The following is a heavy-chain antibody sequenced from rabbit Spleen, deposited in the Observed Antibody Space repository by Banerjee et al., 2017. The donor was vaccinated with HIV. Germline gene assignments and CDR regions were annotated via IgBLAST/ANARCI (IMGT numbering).Heavy chain of an antibody. CDR2: GYPDGIGKP. D-gene: IGHD1-1*01. CDR3: ARDLDGVIGWNFGW. CDR1: GFSFSTSYY. V-gene: IGHV1S40*01. J-gene: IGHJ4*01. Sequence: QSLEESGGDLVKPGASLTLTCTASGFSFSTSYYICWVRQAPGKGLEWIGCGYPDGIGKPVYANWAKGRSTFSKTSSTTVTLQMTSLTAADTATYFCARDLDGVIGWNFGWWGQGTLVTVS.